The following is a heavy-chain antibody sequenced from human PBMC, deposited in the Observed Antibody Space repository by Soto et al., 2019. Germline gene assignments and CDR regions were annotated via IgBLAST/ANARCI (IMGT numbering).Heavy chain of an antibody. D-gene: IGHD3-3*02. Sequence: SGGSLRLSCAASGFTFSSYEMNWVRQAPGKGLEWVSYISSSGSTIYYADSVKGRFTISRDNAKNSLYLQMNSLRAEDTAVYFCARDHLWAFDYWGQGVLVTVSS. CDR3: ARDHLWAFDY. CDR2: ISSSGSTI. J-gene: IGHJ4*02. V-gene: IGHV3-48*03. CDR1: GFTFSSYE.